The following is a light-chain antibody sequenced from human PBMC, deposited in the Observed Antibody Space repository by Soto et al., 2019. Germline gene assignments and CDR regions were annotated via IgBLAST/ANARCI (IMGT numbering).Light chain of an antibody. CDR3: QQYGSSPTWT. J-gene: IGKJ1*01. CDR2: AAS. Sequence: EIVMTQSPATLSVSPGEGATLSCRASQSLSSGYLAWYQQKPGQAPRILIYAASSRATGIPDRFSGSGSGTDFTLTISRLEPEDFAVYYCQQYGSSPTWTFGQGTKVDIK. V-gene: IGKV3-20*01. CDR1: QSLSSGY.